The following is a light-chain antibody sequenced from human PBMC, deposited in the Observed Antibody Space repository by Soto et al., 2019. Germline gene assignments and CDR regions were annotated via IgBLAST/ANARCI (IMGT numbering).Light chain of an antibody. V-gene: IGKV3-11*01. Sequence: EIVLTQSPVTLSLSPGERATLSCRASQTVSNQLAWYQQKPGQAPRLLIYDASRRVTAIPARFSGSGSGTDFTLTVSSLAHEDFAVYYCQQRAGSGTFGQGTLLEIK. CDR1: QTVSNQ. CDR2: DAS. CDR3: QQRAGSGT. J-gene: IGKJ5*01.